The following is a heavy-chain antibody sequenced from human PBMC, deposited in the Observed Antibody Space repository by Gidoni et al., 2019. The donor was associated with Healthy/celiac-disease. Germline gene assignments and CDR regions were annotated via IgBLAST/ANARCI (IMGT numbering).Heavy chain of an antibody. CDR3: AKEVEDTGVFDY. Sequence: QVQLVESGGGVVQPAGSLRLSCAASGFTFSSYGMHWVRQAPGKGLEWVAFIRYDGSNKYYADSVKGRFTISRDNSKNTLYLQMNSLRAEDTAVYYCAKEVEDTGVFDYWGQGTLVTVSS. J-gene: IGHJ4*02. D-gene: IGHD4-17*01. CDR2: IRYDGSNK. V-gene: IGHV3-30*02. CDR1: GFTFSSYG.